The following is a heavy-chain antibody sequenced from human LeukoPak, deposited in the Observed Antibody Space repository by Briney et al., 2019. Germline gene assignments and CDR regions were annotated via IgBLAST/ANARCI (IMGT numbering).Heavy chain of an antibody. CDR1: GGSISSGGYY. D-gene: IGHD1-26*01. Sequence: PSETLSLTCTVSGGSISSGGYYWSWIRQPPGKGLEWIGYIYHSGSTYYNPSLKSRVTISVDRSKNQFSLKLSSVTAADTAVYYCAQSGIVGATLFDYWGQGTLVTVSS. CDR3: AQSGIVGATLFDY. V-gene: IGHV4-30-2*01. J-gene: IGHJ4*02. CDR2: IYHSGST.